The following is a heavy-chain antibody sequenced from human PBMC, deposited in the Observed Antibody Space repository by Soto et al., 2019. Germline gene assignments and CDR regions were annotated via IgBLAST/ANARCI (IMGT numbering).Heavy chain of an antibody. D-gene: IGHD5-18*01. Sequence: QVQLQESGPGLVKPSQTLSLTCTVSGGSISSGDNCWSWLRQPPGKGLEWIGYIYYSGSTYYNPSLKSRVTISLDTSKNQFSLRLSSVTAADTAMYYCARENVQFDRYGYGHYDYWGQGYLVTVSS. J-gene: IGHJ4*02. CDR1: GGSISSGDNC. CDR2: IYYSGST. V-gene: IGHV4-30-4*01. CDR3: ARENVQFDRYGYGHYDY.